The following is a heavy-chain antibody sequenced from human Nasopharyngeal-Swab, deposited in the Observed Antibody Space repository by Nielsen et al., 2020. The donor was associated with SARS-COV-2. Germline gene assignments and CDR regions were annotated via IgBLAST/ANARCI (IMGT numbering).Heavy chain of an antibody. CDR2: IDWDDDK. V-gene: IGHV2-70*01. D-gene: IGHD5-24*01. J-gene: IGHJ4*02. CDR3: ARIRDGFADY. Sequence: WIPQPPGKALEWLALIDWDDDKYYSTSLKTRLTISKDTSKNQVVLTMTNMDPVDTATYYCARIRDGFADYWGQGTLVTVSS.